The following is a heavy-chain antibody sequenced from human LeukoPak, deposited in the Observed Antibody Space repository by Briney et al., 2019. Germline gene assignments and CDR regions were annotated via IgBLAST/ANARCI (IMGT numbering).Heavy chain of an antibody. D-gene: IGHD3-3*01. CDR3: ARDNRITIFGVVIITLDY. Sequence: GGSLRLSCAASGFTFSDYYMSWIRQAPGKGLEWVSYISSSGSTIYYADSVKGRFTISRDNAKNSLYLQMNSLRAEDTAVYYCARDNRITIFGVVIITLDYWGQGTLVTVSS. CDR2: ISSSGSTI. CDR1: GFTFSDYY. J-gene: IGHJ4*02. V-gene: IGHV3-11*04.